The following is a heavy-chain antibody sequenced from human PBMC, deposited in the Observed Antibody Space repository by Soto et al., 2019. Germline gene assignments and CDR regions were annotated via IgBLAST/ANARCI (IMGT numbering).Heavy chain of an antibody. CDR3: ARMVRGVVPYYYYGMDV. Sequence: GGSLRLSCAASGFTFSSYSMNWVRQAPGKGLEWVSSISSSSSYIYYADSVKGRFTISRDNAKNSLYLQMNSLRAEDTAVYYCARMVRGVVPYYYYGMDVWRQRTTVTVSS. CDR2: ISSSSSYI. J-gene: IGHJ6*02. D-gene: IGHD3-10*01. CDR1: GFTFSSYS. V-gene: IGHV3-21*01.